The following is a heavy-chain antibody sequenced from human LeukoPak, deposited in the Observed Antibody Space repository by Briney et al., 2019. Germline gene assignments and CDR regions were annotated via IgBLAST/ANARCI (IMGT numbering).Heavy chain of an antibody. Sequence: PSETLSLTCIVSGGSISSYYWSWIRQPPGKGLEWIGYIYYSGSTNYNPSLKSRVTISVDTSKNQFSLKLSSVTAADTAVYYCARSGYSSSWYVGYFDYWGQGTLVTVSS. CDR1: GGSISSYY. D-gene: IGHD6-13*01. CDR3: ARSGYSSSWYVGYFDY. J-gene: IGHJ4*02. CDR2: IYYSGST. V-gene: IGHV4-59*08.